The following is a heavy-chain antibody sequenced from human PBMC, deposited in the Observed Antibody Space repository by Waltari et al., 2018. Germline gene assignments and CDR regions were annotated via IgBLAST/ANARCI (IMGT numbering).Heavy chain of an antibody. V-gene: IGHV4-39*01. CDR3: ATPGVLWSGRGIDY. D-gene: IGHD3-3*01. J-gene: IGHJ4*02. CDR2: IDFNGTT. Sequence: QLRLQESGPGLLKPSETLSLTCTVSDVSIRSEAYYWGWIRQPPGKGLEWIGSIDFNGTTYYNPSPSSRVIISVDTSKTQFSLKLRSVTAAATAVYYCATPGVLWSGRGIDYWGQGTLVTVSS. CDR1: DVSIRSEAYY.